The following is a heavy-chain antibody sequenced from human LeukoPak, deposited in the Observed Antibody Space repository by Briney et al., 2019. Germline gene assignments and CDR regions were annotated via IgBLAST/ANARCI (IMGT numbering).Heavy chain of an antibody. CDR1: GYTFTGYY. D-gene: IGHD2-15*01. Sequence: GASVKVSCKASGYTFTGYYLHWVRQATGQGLEWMGWINPNSGGTNYAQKFQGRVTMTRDTSISTAYMELSRLRSDDTAVYYCAREMYCSGGSCYDAFDIWGQGTMVTVSS. V-gene: IGHV1-2*02. CDR2: INPNSGGT. CDR3: AREMYCSGGSCYDAFDI. J-gene: IGHJ3*02.